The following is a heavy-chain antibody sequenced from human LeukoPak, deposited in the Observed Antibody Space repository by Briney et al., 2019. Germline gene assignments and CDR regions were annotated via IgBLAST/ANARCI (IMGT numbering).Heavy chain of an antibody. Sequence: GGSLRLSCAASGFTFSNDWMLWVRRAPGKGLVWVSRINTDGSTTTYADSVKGRFTISRDNAKDTLYLQMHSLRVEDTAVYYCARGRGGSYHYWGQETLVSVSS. V-gene: IGHV3-74*01. CDR1: GFTFSNDW. CDR2: INTDGSTT. J-gene: IGHJ4*02. D-gene: IGHD1-26*01. CDR3: ARGRGGSYHY.